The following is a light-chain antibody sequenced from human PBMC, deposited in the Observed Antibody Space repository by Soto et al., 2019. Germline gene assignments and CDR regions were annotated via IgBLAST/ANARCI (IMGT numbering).Light chain of an antibody. J-gene: IGKJ3*01. Sequence: DIQLTQSPSFLSASVGYRFTITCRASQDISNYLAWYQQKLGKAPKFLIYATSTVQSGVPSRFSGSGSGTAFTLTISGLQPEDFATYYCQQYNSYAFTFGPGTKVDI. V-gene: IGKV1-9*01. CDR3: QQYNSYAFT. CDR2: ATS. CDR1: QDISNY.